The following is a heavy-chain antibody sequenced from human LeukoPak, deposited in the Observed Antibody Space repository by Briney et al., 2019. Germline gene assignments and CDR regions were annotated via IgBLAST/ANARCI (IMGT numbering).Heavy chain of an antibody. CDR3: AGVHDYGDSHYYYYGMDV. Sequence: LTGGSLRLSCAASGFTFSSYAMHWVRQAPGKGLEWVAVISYDGSNKYYADSVKGRFTISRDNSKNTLYLQMNSLRAEDTAVYYCAGVHDYGDSHYYYYGMDVWGQGTTVTVSS. D-gene: IGHD4-17*01. CDR1: GFTFSSYA. CDR2: ISYDGSNK. V-gene: IGHV3-30-3*01. J-gene: IGHJ6*02.